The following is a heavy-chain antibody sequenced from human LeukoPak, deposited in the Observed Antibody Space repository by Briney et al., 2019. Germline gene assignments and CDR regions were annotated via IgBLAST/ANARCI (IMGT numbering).Heavy chain of an antibody. J-gene: IGHJ6*02. Sequence: ASVKVSCKASGYTFTSYGISWVRQAPGQGLEWMGWISAYNGNTNYAQKLQGRVTMTTDTSTSTAYMELRSLRSDDTAVYYCARKFLQYYDSSGYHNYYYYGMDVWGQGTTVTVSS. CDR3: ARKFLQYYDSSGYHNYYYYGMDV. CDR1: GYTFTSYG. D-gene: IGHD3-22*01. CDR2: ISAYNGNT. V-gene: IGHV1-18*01.